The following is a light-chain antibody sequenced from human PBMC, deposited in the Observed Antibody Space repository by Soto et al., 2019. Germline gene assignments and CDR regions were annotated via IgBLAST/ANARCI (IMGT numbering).Light chain of an antibody. CDR1: SGHSSYA. Sequence: QTVVTQSPSASASLGASVKLTCTLSSGHSSYAIAWHQQQPEKGSRYLMKLNSDGSHSKGDGTPDRFSGSSSGAERYLTISSLQSEDEADYYCQTWGTGIRVFGGGTKLTVL. J-gene: IGLJ3*02. CDR2: LNSDGSH. V-gene: IGLV4-69*01. CDR3: QTWGTGIRV.